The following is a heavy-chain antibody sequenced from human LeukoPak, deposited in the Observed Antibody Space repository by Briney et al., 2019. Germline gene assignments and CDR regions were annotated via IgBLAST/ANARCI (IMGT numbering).Heavy chain of an antibody. V-gene: IGHV4-4*07. Sequence: PSETLSLTCTVSGGSISTNYWSWIRQPAGKGLEWIGRMYTSGSSTYNPSLKSRVTMSVDTSKNQFSLKLNSVTAADTAVYYCARARGDCYDSSGYYSAFDYWGQGTLVTVSS. D-gene: IGHD3-22*01. CDR1: GGSISTNY. CDR2: MYTSGSS. CDR3: ARARGDCYDSSGYYSAFDY. J-gene: IGHJ4*02.